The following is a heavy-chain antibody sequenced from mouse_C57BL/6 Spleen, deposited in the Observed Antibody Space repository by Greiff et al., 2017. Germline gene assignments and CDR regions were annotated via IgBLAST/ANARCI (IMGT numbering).Heavy chain of an antibody. J-gene: IGHJ3*01. CDR1: GYAFSSSW. Sequence: QVQLKQSGPELVKPGASVKISCKASGYAFSSSWMNWVKQRPGKGLEWIGRIYPGDGDTNYNGKFKGKATLTADKSSSTAYMQLSSLTSEDSAVYFCARGDYDEALFAYWGQGTLVTVSA. D-gene: IGHD2-4*01. V-gene: IGHV1-82*01. CDR3: ARGDYDEALFAY. CDR2: IYPGDGDT.